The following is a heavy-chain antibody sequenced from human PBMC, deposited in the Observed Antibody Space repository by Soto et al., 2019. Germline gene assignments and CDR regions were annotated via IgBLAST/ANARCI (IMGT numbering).Heavy chain of an antibody. V-gene: IGHV4-59*01. J-gene: IGHJ4*02. CDR2: IYNSGST. Sequence: SETLSLTCTVSGGSISSYYWGWIRQPPGKGLEWIGYIYNSGSTNYNPSLKSRVTISVDTSKNQFSLKLSSVTAADTAVYYCARTDSGSYGDHFDYWGQGALVTVS. CDR3: ARTDSGSYGDHFDY. D-gene: IGHD1-26*01. CDR1: GGSISSYY.